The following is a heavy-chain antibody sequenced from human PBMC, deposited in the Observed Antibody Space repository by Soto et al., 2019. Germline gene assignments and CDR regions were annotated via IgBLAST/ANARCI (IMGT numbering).Heavy chain of an antibody. CDR3: ARGRYGDY. V-gene: IGHV1-18*01. D-gene: IGHD1-1*01. J-gene: IGHJ4*02. Sequence: QVHLVQSGAEVKKPGASVKVSCQGSGYAFTTYGITWVRQAPGQGLEWMGWISAHNGNTNYAQKLQGRVTVNRDTSTSTAYMELTSLRYDDTAVYYCARGRYGDYGGQGALVTVSS. CDR1: GYAFTTYG. CDR2: ISAHNGNT.